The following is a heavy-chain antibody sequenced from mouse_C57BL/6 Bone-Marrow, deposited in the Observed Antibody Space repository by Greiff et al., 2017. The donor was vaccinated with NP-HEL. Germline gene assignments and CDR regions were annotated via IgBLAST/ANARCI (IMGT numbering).Heavy chain of an antibody. D-gene: IGHD2-2*01. CDR2: IDPETGGT. V-gene: IGHV1-15*01. J-gene: IGHJ4*01. CDR3: TKLLWLLYYAMDY. CDR1: GYTFTDYE. Sequence: QVQLQQSGAELVRPGASVTLSCKASGYTFTDYEMHWVKQTPVHGLEWIGAIDPETGGTAYNQKFKGKAILTADKSSSTAYMELRSLTYEDSAVYYCTKLLWLLYYAMDYWGQGTSVTVSS.